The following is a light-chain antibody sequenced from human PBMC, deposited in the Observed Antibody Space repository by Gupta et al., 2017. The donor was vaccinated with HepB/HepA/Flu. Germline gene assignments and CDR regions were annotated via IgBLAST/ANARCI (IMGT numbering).Light chain of an antibody. CDR3: QQSDNTPWT. Sequence: DIQMTQSPSSLSTSVGDRVTITCRASLSISNYLNWFQQIPGKAPKLLIYAASSLQSGVPSRFSGSGSGTDFTLTINMRQPEDFATYYCQQSDNTPWTFGQGTKVEIK. CDR2: AAS. J-gene: IGKJ1*01. CDR1: LSISNY. V-gene: IGKV1-39*01.